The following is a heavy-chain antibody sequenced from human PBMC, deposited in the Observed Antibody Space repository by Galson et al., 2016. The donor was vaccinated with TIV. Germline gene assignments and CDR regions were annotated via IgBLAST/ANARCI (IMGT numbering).Heavy chain of an antibody. Sequence: SVKVSCKASGGTFSSHGFTWVRQAPGQGLEWMGGIIPMLGIPKYAQKFQGRVTITADESTTTAYMELRSLRFDDTAMYYCATMYSNGWCENWGRGTLVTVSS. CDR3: ATMYSNGWCEN. CDR1: GGTFSSHG. D-gene: IGHD4-11*01. CDR2: IIPMLGIP. J-gene: IGHJ4*02. V-gene: IGHV1-69*10.